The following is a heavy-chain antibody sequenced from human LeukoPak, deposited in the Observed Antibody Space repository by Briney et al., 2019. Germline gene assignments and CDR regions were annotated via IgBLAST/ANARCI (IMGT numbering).Heavy chain of an antibody. CDR3: ARDGIAAAGRPRGNWFDP. V-gene: IGHV3-7*01. CDR2: IKSDGSDK. Sequence: GGSLRLSCAASGFTFSTYWMSWVRQAPGKGLEWVAQIKSDGSDKYYVDSVKGRFAISRDNAKNTLYLQMNSLRAEDTAVYYCARDGIAAAGRPRGNWFDPWGQGTLVTVSS. CDR1: GFTFSTYW. J-gene: IGHJ5*02. D-gene: IGHD6-13*01.